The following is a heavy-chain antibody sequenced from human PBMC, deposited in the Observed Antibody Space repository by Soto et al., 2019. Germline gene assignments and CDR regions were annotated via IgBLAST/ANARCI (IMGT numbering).Heavy chain of an antibody. J-gene: IGHJ4*02. V-gene: IGHV1-18*01. D-gene: IGHD5-18*01. Sequence: QVQLVQSGAEVKKPGASVKVSCKASGYTFTSYGISWVRQAPGQGLEWMGWITAYNGNTNYAQKLQGRVTMTTDTSTSTACMELRSLRSDETAVYYCAKRRGYSSGEFDYWGEGILVTVSS. CDR2: ITAYNGNT. CDR1: GYTFTSYG. CDR3: AKRRGYSSGEFDY.